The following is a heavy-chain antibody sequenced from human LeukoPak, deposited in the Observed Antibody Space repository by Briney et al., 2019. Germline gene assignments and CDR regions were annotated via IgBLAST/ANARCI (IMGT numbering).Heavy chain of an antibody. J-gene: IGHJ4*02. Sequence: ASVKVSCKASGYTFTGYYMHWVRQAPGQGLEWMGWINPNSGGTNYAQKFQGRVTMTRGTSISTAYMELSRLRSDDTAVYYCARDPVYSGADLDYWGKGTLVTVSS. D-gene: IGHD5-12*01. V-gene: IGHV1-2*02. CDR3: ARDPVYSGADLDY. CDR2: INPNSGGT. CDR1: GYTFTGYY.